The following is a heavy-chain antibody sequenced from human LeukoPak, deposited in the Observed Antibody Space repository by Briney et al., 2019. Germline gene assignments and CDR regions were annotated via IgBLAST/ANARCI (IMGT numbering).Heavy chain of an antibody. J-gene: IGHJ4*02. CDR1: GYTFTGYY. D-gene: IGHD4-17*01. CDR3: ARGSPNYGDLFDY. Sequence: ASVKVSCKASGYTFTGYYVHWVRQAPGQGLEWMGWIKPNSGETSYAQKLQGRVTMTRDTSIYTAYMELSRLQSDDTAAYYCARGSPNYGDLFDYWGQGTLVTVSS. V-gene: IGHV1-2*02. CDR2: IKPNSGET.